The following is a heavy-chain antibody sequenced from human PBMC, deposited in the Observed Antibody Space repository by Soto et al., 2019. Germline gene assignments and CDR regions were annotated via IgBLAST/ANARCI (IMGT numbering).Heavy chain of an antibody. J-gene: IGHJ5*02. D-gene: IGHD4-4*01. Sequence: GESLKISCKGSGYSFTSYWIACVRQMPGKGLEWMGIIYPGDSDTRYSPSFQGQVTISADKSISTAYLQWSSLKASDTAMYYCARHGGVTSSWFDPWGQGTLVSVSS. CDR3: ARHGGVTSSWFDP. CDR1: GYSFTSYW. CDR2: IYPGDSDT. V-gene: IGHV5-51*01.